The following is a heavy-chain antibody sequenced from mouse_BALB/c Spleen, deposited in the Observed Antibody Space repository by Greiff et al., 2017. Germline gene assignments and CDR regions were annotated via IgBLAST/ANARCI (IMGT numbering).Heavy chain of an antibody. V-gene: IGHV5-6-5*01. D-gene: IGHD2-1*01. CDR3: ARGHGNYLY. CDR2: ISSGGST. CDR1: GFTFSSYA. J-gene: IGHJ2*01. Sequence: EVKLMESGGGLVQPGGSLKLSCAASGFTFSSYAMSWVRQTPEKRLEWVASISSGGSTYYPDSVMGRFTISRDNARNILYLQMSSLRSEDTAMYYCARGHGNYLYWGQGTTLTVSS.